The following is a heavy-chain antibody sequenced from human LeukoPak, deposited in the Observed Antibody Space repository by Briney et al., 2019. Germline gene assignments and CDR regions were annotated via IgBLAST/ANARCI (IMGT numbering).Heavy chain of an antibody. Sequence: PGGSLSLPCEAFGFTFSSYAMSWVRKAPGKGLEWVSGTSGSGGSTYYADSVKGRFTISRDNSKNTLYLQMNSLRAEDTAVYYCAKSKGRAVAGQTFDYWGQGTLVTVSS. CDR2: TSGSGGST. D-gene: IGHD6-19*01. CDR1: GFTFSSYA. V-gene: IGHV3-23*01. CDR3: AKSKGRAVAGQTFDY. J-gene: IGHJ4*02.